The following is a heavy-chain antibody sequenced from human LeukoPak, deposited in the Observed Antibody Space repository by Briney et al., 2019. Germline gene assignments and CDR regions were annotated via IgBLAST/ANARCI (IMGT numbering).Heavy chain of an antibody. CDR1: GFTVSSNY. CDR3: ARALRFMGRWSYYYYYMDV. V-gene: IGHV3-66*01. D-gene: IGHD3-3*01. CDR2: IYSGGST. J-gene: IGHJ6*03. Sequence: PGGPLRLSCAASGFTVSSNYMSWVRQAPGKGLEWVSVIYSGGSTYYADSVKGRFTISRDNSKNTLYLQMNSLRAEDTAVYYCARALRFMGRWSYYYYYMDVWGKGTTVTISS.